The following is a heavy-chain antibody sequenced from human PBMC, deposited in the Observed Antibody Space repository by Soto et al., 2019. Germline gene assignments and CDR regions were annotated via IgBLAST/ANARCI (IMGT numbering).Heavy chain of an antibody. D-gene: IGHD4-17*01. Sequence: QITLKESGPTLVKPTQTLTLTCTFSGFSLSTSGVGVGWIRQPPGKALEWLALIYWDDDKRYSPSLKSRLTITKDTSQNQLVLTMTNMDPVDTATYYCAHLPVPTDYYYYYDMHVWGQGTTVTVSS. V-gene: IGHV2-5*02. J-gene: IGHJ6*02. CDR3: AHLPVPTDYYYYYDMHV. CDR2: IYWDDDK. CDR1: GFSLSTSGVG.